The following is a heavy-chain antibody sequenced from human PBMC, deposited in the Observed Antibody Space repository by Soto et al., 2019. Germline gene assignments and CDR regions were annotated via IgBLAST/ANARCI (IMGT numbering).Heavy chain of an antibody. CDR2: VYYTGSI. V-gene: IGHV4-4*02. CDR3: ARPGNGYKAVYYGLDV. J-gene: IGHJ6*02. CDR1: GVSVTSKNW. D-gene: IGHD5-12*01. Sequence: SETLSLTCVVSGVSVTSKNWWWSWVRLSPGERPEWIGQVYYTGSIKYNPSLQSRATISLDKSKNLLSLNLTSVTAADTALYYCARPGNGYKAVYYGLDVWGQGTTVTVSS.